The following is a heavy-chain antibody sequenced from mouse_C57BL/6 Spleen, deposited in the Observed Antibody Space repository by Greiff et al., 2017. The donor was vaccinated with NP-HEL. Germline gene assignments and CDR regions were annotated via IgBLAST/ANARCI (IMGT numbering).Heavy chain of an antibody. Sequence: QVQLQQSGAELMKPGASVKLSCKATGYTFTGYWIEWVKQRPGHGLEWIGEILPGSGSTNYNEKFKGKATFTADTSSNTAYMQPSSLTTEDSAIYYCARSPPSLITTVVESLFDYWGQGTTLTVSS. CDR2: ILPGSGST. J-gene: IGHJ2*01. CDR1: GYTFTGYW. D-gene: IGHD1-1*01. V-gene: IGHV1-9*01. CDR3: ARSPPSLITTVVESLFDY.